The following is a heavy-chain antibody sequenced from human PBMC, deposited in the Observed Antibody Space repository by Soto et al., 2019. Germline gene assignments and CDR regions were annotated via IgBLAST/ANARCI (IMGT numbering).Heavy chain of an antibody. D-gene: IGHD2-2*01. CDR2: VYHDGSI. CDR3: ARNALITPRYYFDC. V-gene: IGHV4-38-2*01. J-gene: IGHJ4*02. CDR1: GYSISSGFY. Sequence: SETLSLTCSVSGYSISSGFYWGWIRQPPGKGLEWIGDVYHDGSIYYNPSLKSRVTMSVDTSKNQFSLKLSSVTAADTAVYYCARNALITPRYYFDCFRRGTLGTVSS.